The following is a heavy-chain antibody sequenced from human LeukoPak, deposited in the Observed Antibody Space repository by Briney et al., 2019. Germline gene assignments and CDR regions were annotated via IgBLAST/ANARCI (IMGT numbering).Heavy chain of an antibody. CDR3: AKDPSLRVTLPV. CDR1: GFTFNNYG. D-gene: IGHD2-21*02. CDR2: ISHDGNNE. J-gene: IGHJ4*02. V-gene: IGHV3-30*18. Sequence: PGGSLRLSCAASGFTFNNYGLHWVRQAPGKGLEWVTLISHDGNNEYYADSVKGQFATSRDDSKNTLYLQMNSLRAEDTAVYYCAKDPSLRVTLPVWGQGTLVTVSS.